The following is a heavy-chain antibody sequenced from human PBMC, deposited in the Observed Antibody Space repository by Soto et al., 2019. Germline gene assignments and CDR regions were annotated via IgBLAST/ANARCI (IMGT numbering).Heavy chain of an antibody. CDR3: AIASSGIAAWGFES. V-gene: IGHV4-59*01. CDR1: GGSIRSYY. Sequence: PSATLSLTCTVSGGSIRSYYWSWIRQPPGKGLEWIGYIYYSGSTNYNPSLKSRVTISVDTSKNQFSLKLSSVTAADTAVYYWAIASSGIAAWGFESWGQGTMFTFAS. CDR2: IYYSGST. D-gene: IGHD6-6*01. J-gene: IGHJ3*02.